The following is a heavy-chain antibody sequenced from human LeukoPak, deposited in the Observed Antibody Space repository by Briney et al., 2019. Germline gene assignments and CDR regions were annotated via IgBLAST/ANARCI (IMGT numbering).Heavy chain of an antibody. CDR1: VYTFTSYG. V-gene: IGHV1-18*01. J-gene: IGHJ4*02. D-gene: IGHD2-2*01. CDR3: ARTYCSSTSCWYGSYYFDY. CDR2: ISAYNGNT. Sequence: ASVKVSCKASVYTFTSYGISWVRQAPGQGLEWMGWISAYNGNTNYAQKLQGRVTMTTDTSTSTAYMELRSLRSDDTAVYYCARTYCSSTSCWYGSYYFDYWGQGTLVTVSS.